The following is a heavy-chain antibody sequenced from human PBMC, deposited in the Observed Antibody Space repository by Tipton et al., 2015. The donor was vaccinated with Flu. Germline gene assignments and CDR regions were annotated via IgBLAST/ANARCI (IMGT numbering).Heavy chain of an antibody. Sequence: QLVQSGAEVKKPGSSVKVSCKASGGTFSSYAISWVRQAPGQGLEWMGGIIPIFGTANYAQKFQGRVTITADKSTSTAYMELSSRGSEDTGVYYCGRVSWGGDPRGPMVRGVIGCFQHWGQGTLVTVSS. CDR3: GRVSWGGDPRGPMVRGVIGCFQH. J-gene: IGHJ1*01. D-gene: IGHD3-10*01. CDR1: GGTFSSYA. V-gene: IGHV1-69*06. CDR2: IIPIFGTA.